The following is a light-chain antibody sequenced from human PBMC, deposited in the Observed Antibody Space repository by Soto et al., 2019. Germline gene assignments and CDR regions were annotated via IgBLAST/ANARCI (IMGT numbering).Light chain of an antibody. Sequence: EIVMTQSPATLSVSPGERATLSCRASQSISSNLAWYKQKPGQAPRLLIYGASTRATGIPARFSGSGSGTEFTLTISILQSEDFAVYYCQQYNNWPSLTFGGGTKVDIK. CDR2: GAS. CDR3: QQYNNWPSLT. V-gene: IGKV3-15*01. J-gene: IGKJ4*02. CDR1: QSISSN.